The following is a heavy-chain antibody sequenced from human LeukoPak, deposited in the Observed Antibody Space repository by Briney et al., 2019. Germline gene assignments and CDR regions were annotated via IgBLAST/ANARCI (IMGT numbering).Heavy chain of an antibody. D-gene: IGHD5-18*01. CDR1: GGSISSSSYY. J-gene: IGHJ3*02. CDR2: IYYSGST. CDR3: ARPFDTTLVNPFDI. V-gene: IGHV4-39*01. Sequence: SETLSLTCTVSGGSISSSSYYWGWIRQPPGKGLEWIGSIYYSGSTYYNPSLKSRVTISVDTSKNQFSLKLSSVTAADTAVYYCARPFDTTLVNPFDIWGQGTMVIVSS.